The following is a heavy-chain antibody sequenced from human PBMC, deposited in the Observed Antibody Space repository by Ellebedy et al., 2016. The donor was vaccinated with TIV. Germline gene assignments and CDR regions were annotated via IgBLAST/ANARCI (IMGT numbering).Heavy chain of an antibody. CDR2: ISGSGGST. D-gene: IGHD4-17*01. V-gene: IGHV3-23*01. CDR1: GFTFSSYA. CDR3: AKYPDYGDYWNWFDP. Sequence: GESLKISXAASGFTFSSYAMSWVRQAPGKGLEWVSAISGSGGSTYYADSVKGRFTISRDNSKNTLYLQMNSLRAEDTAVYYCAKYPDYGDYWNWFDPWGQGTLVTVSS. J-gene: IGHJ5*02.